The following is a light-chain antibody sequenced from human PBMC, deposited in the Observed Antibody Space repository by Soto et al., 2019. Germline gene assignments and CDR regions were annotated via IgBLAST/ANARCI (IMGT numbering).Light chain of an antibody. CDR2: DVS. CDR1: SSDVGGYNY. Sequence: QSVLTQPPSASGSPGQSVTISCTGTSSDVGGYNYVSWYQQHPGKAPKLMIYDVSERPSGVPDRFSGSKSGNTASLTVSGLQAEDEADYYCSSYASITTSVFGTGTKLTVL. CDR3: SSYASITTSV. J-gene: IGLJ1*01. V-gene: IGLV2-8*01.